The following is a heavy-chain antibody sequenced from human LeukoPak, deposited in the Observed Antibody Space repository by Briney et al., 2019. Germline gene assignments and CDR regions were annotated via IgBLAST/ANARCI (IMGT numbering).Heavy chain of an antibody. V-gene: IGHV3-33*01. CDR2: IWYDGTKE. Sequence: PGGSLRLSCAASGFTLSSYGMHWVRQAPGKGLEWVAVIWYDGTKEYDADSVKGRFTVSRDNSKNTLYLQMNSLTAEDTAVYYCARDYGDGYNLDYWGQGTLVTVSS. CDR1: GFTLSSYG. D-gene: IGHD5-24*01. J-gene: IGHJ4*02. CDR3: ARDYGDGYNLDY.